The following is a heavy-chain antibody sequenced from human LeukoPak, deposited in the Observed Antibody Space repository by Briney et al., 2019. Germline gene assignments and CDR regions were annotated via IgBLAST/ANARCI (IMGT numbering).Heavy chain of an antibody. V-gene: IGHV3-74*01. CDR3: ASRSKNLFDY. J-gene: IGHJ4*02. CDR1: GFTFSSYW. CDR2: INSDGSST. Sequence: GGSLRLSCAASGFTFSSYWMHWVRQAPGKGLVWVSRINSDGSSTNYADSVKGRFTISRDNAKNTLYLQMNSLRAEDMAVYVWASRSKNLFDYWGQGTLVTVSS. D-gene: IGHD5/OR15-5a*01.